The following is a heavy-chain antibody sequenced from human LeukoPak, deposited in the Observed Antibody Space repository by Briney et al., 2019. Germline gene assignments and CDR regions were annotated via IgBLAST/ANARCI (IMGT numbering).Heavy chain of an antibody. J-gene: IGHJ6*03. CDR2: IYTSGNT. CDR3: ARDRYDSKRYYYYMDV. CDR1: GGSISSGSYY. V-gene: IGHV4-61*02. D-gene: IGHD3-3*01. Sequence: PSQTLSLTCTVSGGSISSGSYYWSWIPQPAGKGLERIGRIYTSGNTNYNPSLKSRVTISVDTSKNQFSLKLSSVTAADTAVYYCARDRYDSKRYYYYMDVWGKGTTVTVSS.